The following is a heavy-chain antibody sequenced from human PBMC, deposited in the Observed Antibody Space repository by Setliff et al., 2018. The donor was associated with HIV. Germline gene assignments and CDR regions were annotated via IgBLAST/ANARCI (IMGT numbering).Heavy chain of an antibody. CDR3: ARDEPTGGIDY. D-gene: IGHD3-16*01. Sequence: GGSLRLSCAASGFTVSSNYMNWVRQAPGKGLEWVSIIYSGGTTYYADSVKGRFTISRDSSKNSLYLQMNSLRAEDTAVYYCARDEPTGGIDYWGQGTLVTVSS. CDR1: GFTVSSNY. V-gene: IGHV3-66*01. J-gene: IGHJ4*02. CDR2: IYSGGTT.